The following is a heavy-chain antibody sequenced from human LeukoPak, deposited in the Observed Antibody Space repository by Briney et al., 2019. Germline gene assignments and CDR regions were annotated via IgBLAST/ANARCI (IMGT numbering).Heavy chain of an antibody. Sequence: SETLSLTCTVSGVSISSRSYYWGWIRQPPGKGLEWIANIYYSGDTYYNPSLKSRVTISVDMSRNQFSLKLSSVTAADTAVYYCARDRSRWDLLPFDYWGQGTLVTVSS. CDR1: GVSISSRSYY. CDR2: IYYSGDT. J-gene: IGHJ4*02. D-gene: IGHD1-26*01. CDR3: ARDRSRWDLLPFDY. V-gene: IGHV4-39*07.